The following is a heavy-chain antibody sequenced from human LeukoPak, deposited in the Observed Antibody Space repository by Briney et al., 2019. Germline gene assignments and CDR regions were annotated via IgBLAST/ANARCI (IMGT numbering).Heavy chain of an antibody. V-gene: IGHV4-34*01. CDR1: GYSISRGYY. CDR2: INHSGST. J-gene: IGHJ5*02. D-gene: IGHD2-2*02. Sequence: SETLSLTCGVSGYSISRGYYWSWIRQPPGKGLEWIGEINHSGSTNYNPSLKSRVTISVDTSKNQFSLKLSSVTAADTAVYYCARELYVVVPAAIGSYNWFDPWGQGTLVTVSS. CDR3: ARELYVVVPAAIGSYNWFDP.